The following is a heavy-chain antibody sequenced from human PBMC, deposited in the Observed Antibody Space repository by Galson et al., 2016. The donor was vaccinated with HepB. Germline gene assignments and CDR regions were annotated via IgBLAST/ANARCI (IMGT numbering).Heavy chain of an antibody. CDR1: GFSFDAHG. CDR3: VRVSCGGVCSTDF. V-gene: IGHV3-33*01. Sequence: SLRLSCAASGFSFDAHGMQWVRQAPGKGLEWVAVIWYDGSQKYYADSVRGRFTISRDNWKNALYLQVKSLRAEDTAVYYCVRVSCGGVCSTDFWGQGTTVIVSS. CDR2: IWYDGSQK. J-gene: IGHJ6*02. D-gene: IGHD2-8*02.